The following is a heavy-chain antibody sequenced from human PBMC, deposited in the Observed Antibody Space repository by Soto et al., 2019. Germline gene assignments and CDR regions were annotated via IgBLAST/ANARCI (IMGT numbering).Heavy chain of an antibody. D-gene: IGHD2-21*01. Sequence: QVHLVQSGAEVRKPGASVKVSCKASGYSFTSYGISWVRQAPGQGLEWMGWISTDNGNTNYAHNLQGRVSMTIDPSTSTAYMELWSLGSDDTAVYYCARDVPDTSLFFYYYGMDVRGQGTTVTVSS. CDR3: ARDVPDTSLFFYYYGMDV. CDR1: GYSFTSYG. V-gene: IGHV1-18*01. J-gene: IGHJ6*02. CDR2: ISTDNGNT.